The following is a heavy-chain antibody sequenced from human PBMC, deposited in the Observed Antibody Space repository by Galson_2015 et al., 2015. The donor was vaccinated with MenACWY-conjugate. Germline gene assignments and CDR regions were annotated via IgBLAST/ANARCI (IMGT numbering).Heavy chain of an antibody. J-gene: IGHJ6*02. CDR3: ARGRPTVTTWNYYYGMDV. CDR1: GGTFSSYA. CDR2: IIPIFGTA. V-gene: IGHV1-69*13. Sequence: SVKVSCKASGGTFSSYAISWVRQAPGQGLEWMGGIIPIFGTANYAQKFQGRVTITADESTSTAYMELSSLRSEDTAVYYCARGRPTVTTWNYYYGMDVWGQGTTVTVSS. D-gene: IGHD4-17*01.